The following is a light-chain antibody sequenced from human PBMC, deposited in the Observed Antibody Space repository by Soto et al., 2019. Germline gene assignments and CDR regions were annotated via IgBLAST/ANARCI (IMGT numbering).Light chain of an antibody. Sequence: QSALTQPASVSGSPGQSITVSCTGTNSDVGRYEYVSWYQQHPDKAPKLMIYDVSNRPSGVSDRFSGSKSVNTASLTISGLQDEEEADYYCSSYTSSNTVIFSGGTRLTVL. CDR3: SSYTSSNTVI. CDR1: NSDVGRYEY. J-gene: IGLJ2*01. V-gene: IGLV2-14*03. CDR2: DVS.